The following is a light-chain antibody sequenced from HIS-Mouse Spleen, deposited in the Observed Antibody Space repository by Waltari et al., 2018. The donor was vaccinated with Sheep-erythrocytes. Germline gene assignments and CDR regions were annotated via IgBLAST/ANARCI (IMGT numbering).Light chain of an antibody. V-gene: IGLV2-11*01. CDR2: DVS. Sequence: QSALTQPRSVSGSPGQSVTISCTGTSSHVGGYNYVFWYQQHPGKAPKLMIYDVSKRPAGVPDRLSGSKSGNPASLTISGLQAEDEADYYCCSYAGSYNHVFATGTKVSVL. CDR3: CSYAGSYNHV. CDR1: SSHVGGYNY. J-gene: IGLJ1*01.